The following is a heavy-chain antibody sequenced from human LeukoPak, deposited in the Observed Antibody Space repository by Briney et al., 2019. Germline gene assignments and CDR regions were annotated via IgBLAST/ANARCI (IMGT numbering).Heavy chain of an antibody. Sequence: SETLSLTCTVSGGSTSSSSYYWGWIRQPPGKGLEWIGSINYSGSTYYNPSLKSRITISVDTSKNQFSLKLSSVTAADTAVYYCARLDYDFWSGYFDYWGQGTLVTVSS. CDR3: ARLDYDFWSGYFDY. D-gene: IGHD3-3*01. J-gene: IGHJ4*02. CDR2: INYSGST. CDR1: GGSTSSSSYY. V-gene: IGHV4-39*01.